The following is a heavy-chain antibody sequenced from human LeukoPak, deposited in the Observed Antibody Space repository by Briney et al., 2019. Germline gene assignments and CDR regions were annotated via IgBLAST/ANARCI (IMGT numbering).Heavy chain of an antibody. CDR1: GFSFSDYY. CDR3: ARGGSGPFQR. V-gene: IGHV3-11*01. Sequence: GGSLRLSCAASGFSFSDYYMSWIRQAPGKGLEWVSYISSSDDTIHYADSVKGRFTISRDNAKNSVYLQMNNLRAEDTAVYYCARGGSGPFQRWGQGTLVTVSS. CDR2: ISSSDDTI. D-gene: IGHD3-10*01. J-gene: IGHJ1*01.